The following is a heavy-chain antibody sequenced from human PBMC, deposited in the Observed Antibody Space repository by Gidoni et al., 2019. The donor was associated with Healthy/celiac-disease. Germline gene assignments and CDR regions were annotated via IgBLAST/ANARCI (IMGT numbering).Heavy chain of an antibody. Sequence: APGQGLEWMGGIIPIFGTANYAQKFQGRVTITADESTSTAYMELSSLRSEDTAVYYCARGGHGGKGPFPGLFDYWGQGTLATVSS. J-gene: IGHJ4*02. CDR3: ARGGHGGKGPFPGLFDY. D-gene: IGHD2-15*01. V-gene: IGHV1-69*01. CDR2: IIPIFGTA.